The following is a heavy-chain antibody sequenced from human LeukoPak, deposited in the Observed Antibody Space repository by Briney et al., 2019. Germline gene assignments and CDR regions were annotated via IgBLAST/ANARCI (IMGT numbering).Heavy chain of an antibody. V-gene: IGHV1-2*02. D-gene: IGHD3-3*01. Sequence: GAPVKVSCKASGYTFTGYYMHWVRQAPGQGLEWMGWINPNSGGTNYAQKFQGRVTMTRDTSISTAYMELSRLRSDDTAVYYCARGAIFGADTSPIYYYGLDVWGQGTTITVSS. CDR1: GYTFTGYY. CDR3: ARGAIFGADTSPIYYYGLDV. CDR2: INPNSGGT. J-gene: IGHJ6*02.